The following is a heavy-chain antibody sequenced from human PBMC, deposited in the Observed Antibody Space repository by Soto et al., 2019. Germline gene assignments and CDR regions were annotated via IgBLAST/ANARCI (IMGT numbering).Heavy chain of an antibody. CDR1: GFSLSPSGVC. D-gene: IGHD4-17*01. J-gene: IGHJ4*02. CDR2: IYWDDDK. V-gene: IGHV2-5*02. CDR3: AHWGPYGDLDY. Sequence: KESGPTLVKPTQTLTLTCPFSGFSLSPSGVCVGWIRQPPGKALEWLALIYWDDDKRYSPSLKSRLTITKDTSKNQVVLTMTNMDPVDTATYYCAHWGPYGDLDYWGQGTLVTVSS.